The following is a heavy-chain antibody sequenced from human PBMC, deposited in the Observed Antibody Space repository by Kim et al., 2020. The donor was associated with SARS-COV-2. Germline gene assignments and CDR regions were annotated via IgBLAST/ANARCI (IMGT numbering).Heavy chain of an antibody. Sequence: GGSLRLSCAASGFTFDDYAMHWVRQAPGKGLEWVSLISGDGGSTYYADSVKGXFTISRDNSKNSLYLQMNSLRXEDXXLXXXAKDTRFGGLPLDYWGQG. D-gene: IGHD3-10*01. CDR2: ISGDGGST. V-gene: IGHV3-43*02. J-gene: IGHJ4*02. CDR1: GFTFDDYA. CDR3: AKDTRFGGLPLDY.